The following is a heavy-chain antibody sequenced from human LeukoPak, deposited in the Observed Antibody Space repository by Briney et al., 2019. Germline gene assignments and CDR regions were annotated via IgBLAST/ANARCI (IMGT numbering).Heavy chain of an antibody. V-gene: IGHV3-23*01. Sequence: GGSLRLSCGASGFIFGKYAMSWVRQAPGKGLEWVSGIGSGGVDTIYADSVKGRFTISRDNSKNTLSLRMGSLRADDTAIYFCARYLRDSGTSRVTLDYWGQGTLVTVSS. D-gene: IGHD2-2*01. J-gene: IGHJ4*02. CDR2: IGSGGVDT. CDR1: GFIFGKYA. CDR3: ARYLRDSGTSRVTLDY.